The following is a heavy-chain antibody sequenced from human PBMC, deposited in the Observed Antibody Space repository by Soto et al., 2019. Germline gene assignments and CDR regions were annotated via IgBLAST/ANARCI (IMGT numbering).Heavy chain of an antibody. CDR2: MNPNSGNT. CDR3: ARVGAARRGFNWFDP. V-gene: IGHV1-8*01. J-gene: IGHJ5*02. Sequence: GPSVKVSCKASGYTFTSYDINWVRQATGQGLEWMGWMNPNSGNTGYAQKFQGRVTMTRNTSISTAYMELSSLRSEDTAVYYCARVGAARRGFNWFDPWGQGTLVTVSS. D-gene: IGHD6-6*01. CDR1: GYTFTSYD.